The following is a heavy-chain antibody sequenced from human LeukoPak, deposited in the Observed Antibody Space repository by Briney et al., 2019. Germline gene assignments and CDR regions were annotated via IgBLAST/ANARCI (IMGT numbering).Heavy chain of an antibody. V-gene: IGHV3-48*03. J-gene: IGHJ4*02. Sequence: PGGSLRLSCAASGFTFSSYEMNWVRQAPGKGLEWVSYISSGGSTIYYADSVKGRFTISRDNAKNSLYLKMNSLRAEDTAVYYCASPGIAVAGTGRGGLDYWGQGTLVTVSS. CDR2: ISSGGSTI. D-gene: IGHD6-19*01. CDR1: GFTFSSYE. CDR3: ASPGIAVAGTGRGGLDY.